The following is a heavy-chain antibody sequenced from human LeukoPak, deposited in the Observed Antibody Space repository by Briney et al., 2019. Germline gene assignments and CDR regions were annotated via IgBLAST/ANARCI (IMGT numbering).Heavy chain of an antibody. D-gene: IGHD3-9*01. J-gene: IGHJ4*02. Sequence: PSETLSLTCTVSGGSISSYYWSWIRQPPGKGPEWIGYIYYSGSTNYNPSLKSRVTISVDTSKNQFSLKLSSVTAADTAVYYCARSYYDILTGFDYWGQGTLVTVSS. CDR3: ARSYYDILTGFDY. V-gene: IGHV4-59*01. CDR2: IYYSGST. CDR1: GGSISSYY.